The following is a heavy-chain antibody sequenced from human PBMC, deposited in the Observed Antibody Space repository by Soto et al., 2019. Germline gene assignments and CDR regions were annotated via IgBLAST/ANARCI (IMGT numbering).Heavy chain of an antibody. V-gene: IGHV4-34*01. CDR3: ARVGYLGYCSSTRCPNFDY. CDR1: GGSFSGYY. CDR2: INHSGST. D-gene: IGHD2-2*01. J-gene: IGHJ4*02. Sequence: SETLSLTCAVYGGSFSGYYWSWILQPPWKGLEWIGEINHSGSTNYNPSLKSRVTISVDTSKNQFSLKLSSVTAADTAVYYCARVGYLGYCSSTRCPNFDYWGQGTLVTVSS.